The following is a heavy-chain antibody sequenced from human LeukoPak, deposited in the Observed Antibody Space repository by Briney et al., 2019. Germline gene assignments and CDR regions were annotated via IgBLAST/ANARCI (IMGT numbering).Heavy chain of an antibody. D-gene: IGHD3-22*01. CDR3: ARAGYYYDRSGYYSTLSFDY. Sequence: GGSLRLSCAASGFTFSSHSINWVRQAPGKGLEWVASISRNSSYIYYADSVKGRFTISRDNAKNSLYLQMNSLRAEDTAVYYCARAGYYYDRSGYYSTLSFDYWGQGTLVTVSS. CDR1: GFTFSSHS. CDR2: ISRNSSYI. V-gene: IGHV3-21*01. J-gene: IGHJ4*02.